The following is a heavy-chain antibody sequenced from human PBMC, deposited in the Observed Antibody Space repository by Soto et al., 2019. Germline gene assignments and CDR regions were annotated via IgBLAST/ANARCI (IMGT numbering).Heavy chain of an antibody. Sequence: PSQTLSLTCAISGDSVSSNSAAWNWIRQSPSRGLEWLGRTYYRSKWYNDYAVSVKSRITITPDTSKNQFSLQLNSVTPEDTAVYYCARDSGYSYGRGSWFDPWGQGTLVTVSS. J-gene: IGHJ5*02. CDR3: ARDSGYSYGRGSWFDP. CDR2: TYYRSKWYN. D-gene: IGHD5-18*01. V-gene: IGHV6-1*01. CDR1: GDSVSSNSAA.